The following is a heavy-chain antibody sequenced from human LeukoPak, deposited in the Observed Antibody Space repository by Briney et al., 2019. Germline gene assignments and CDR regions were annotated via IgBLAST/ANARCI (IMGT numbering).Heavy chain of an antibody. Sequence: GASMKVSCKASGYTFTSYGISWVRQVPGQGLEWMGWISAYNGNTNYAQKLQGRVTMTTDTSTSTAYMELRSLRSDDTAVYYCARVPYSSSWFVSGLDAFDIWGQGTMVTVSS. V-gene: IGHV1-18*01. J-gene: IGHJ3*02. CDR3: ARVPYSSSWFVSGLDAFDI. CDR1: GYTFTSYG. D-gene: IGHD6-13*01. CDR2: ISAYNGNT.